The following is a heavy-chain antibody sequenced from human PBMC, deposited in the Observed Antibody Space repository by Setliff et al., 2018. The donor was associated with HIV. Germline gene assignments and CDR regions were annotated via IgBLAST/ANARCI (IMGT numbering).Heavy chain of an antibody. Sequence: SETLSLTCAVYGGSLSGYYWRWIRQPPGKGLEWIEDVSHTGSTNYNPSLKSRITISADTPKNQFSLKLSSVTAADTAVYYCARVGTYSGTYWVRRVASFDIWGQGTMVTVSS. D-gene: IGHD1-26*01. V-gene: IGHV4-34*01. CDR3: ARVGTYSGTYWVRRVASFDI. J-gene: IGHJ3*02. CDR2: VSHTGST. CDR1: GGSLSGYY.